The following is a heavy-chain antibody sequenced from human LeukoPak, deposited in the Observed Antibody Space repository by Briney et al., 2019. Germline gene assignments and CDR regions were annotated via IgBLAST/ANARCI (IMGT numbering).Heavy chain of an antibody. D-gene: IGHD4-17*01. CDR2: IKQDGSEK. CDR3: ARDRTARLRSSREGDY. CDR1: GFTFSSYW. V-gene: IGHV3-7*01. Sequence: GGSLRLSCAASGFTFSSYWMSWVRQAPGKGLEWVANIKQDGSEKYYVDSAKGRFTISRDNAKNSLYLQMNSLRAEDTAVYYCARDRTARLRSSREGDYWGQGTLVTVSS. J-gene: IGHJ4*02.